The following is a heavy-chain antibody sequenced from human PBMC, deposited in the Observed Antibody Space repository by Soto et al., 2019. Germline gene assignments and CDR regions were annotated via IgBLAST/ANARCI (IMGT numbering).Heavy chain of an antibody. J-gene: IGHJ4*02. CDR3: ASLPLDYYDSSGYSLGGY. CDR1: GGSISSSSYY. Sequence: PSETLSLTCTVSGGSISSSSYYWGWIRQPPGKGLEWIGSIYYSGSTYYNPSLKSRVTISVDTSKNQLSLKLSSVTAADTAVYYCASLPLDYYDSSGYSLGGYWGQGTLVTVYS. CDR2: IYYSGST. V-gene: IGHV4-39*01. D-gene: IGHD3-22*01.